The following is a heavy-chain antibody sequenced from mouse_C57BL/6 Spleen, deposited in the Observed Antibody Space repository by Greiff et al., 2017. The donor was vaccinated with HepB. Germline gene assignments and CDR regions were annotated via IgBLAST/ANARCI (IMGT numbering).Heavy chain of an antibody. Sequence: VQLQQSGPELVKPGASVKISCKASGYAFSSSWMNWVKQRPGKGLEWIGRIYPGDGDTNYNGKFKGKATLTADKSSSTAYMQLSSLTSEDSAVYFCARSIYYDYDVAMDYWGQGTSVTVSS. D-gene: IGHD2-4*01. CDR1: GYAFSSSW. V-gene: IGHV1-82*01. CDR2: IYPGDGDT. CDR3: ARSIYYDYDVAMDY. J-gene: IGHJ4*01.